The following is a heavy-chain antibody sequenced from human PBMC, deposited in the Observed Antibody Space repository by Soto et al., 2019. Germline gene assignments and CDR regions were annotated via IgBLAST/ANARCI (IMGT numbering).Heavy chain of an antibody. CDR2: IDPTDSYT. CDR3: ASTGEGATPTGS. J-gene: IGHJ5*02. V-gene: IGHV5-10-1*01. D-gene: IGHD7-27*01. CDR1: GYKFTNYW. Sequence: PGESLKISCKGSGYKFTNYWINWVRQMPGKGLEWLGRIDPTDSYTNYSPSFQGHVTISVDTSIDTAYLQWSSLKASDTAMYYCASTGEGATPTGSWGQGTPVTVSS.